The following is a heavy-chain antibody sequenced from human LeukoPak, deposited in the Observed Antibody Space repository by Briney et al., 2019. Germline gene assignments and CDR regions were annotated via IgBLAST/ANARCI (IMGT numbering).Heavy chain of an antibody. CDR2: MNPNSGNT. V-gene: IGHV1-8*01. J-gene: IGHJ5*02. Sequence: ASVKVSCKASGYSFISYDINWVRQATGQGLEWMGWMNPNSGNTGYAQKFQGRVTMTRNTSISTAYMELSSLVSEDTAVYYCARMNYYDSSGRNWFDPWGQGTLVTVSS. CDR3: ARMNYYDSSGRNWFDP. D-gene: IGHD3-22*01. CDR1: GYSFISYD.